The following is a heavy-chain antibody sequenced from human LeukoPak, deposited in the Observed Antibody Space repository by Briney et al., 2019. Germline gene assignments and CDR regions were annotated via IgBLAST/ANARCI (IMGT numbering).Heavy chain of an antibody. Sequence: ASVKVSCKASGYTFTSYYMHWVRQAPGQGLEWMGIINPSGGSTSYAQKFQGRVTMTRDTSTSTVYMELSSLRSEDTAVYYCATLPPPSTRHIVVVIAILGYFQRWGQGTLVTVSS. CDR1: GYTFTSYY. CDR3: ATLPPPSTRHIVVVIAILGYFQR. J-gene: IGHJ1*01. CDR2: INPSGGST. V-gene: IGHV1-46*01. D-gene: IGHD2-21*01.